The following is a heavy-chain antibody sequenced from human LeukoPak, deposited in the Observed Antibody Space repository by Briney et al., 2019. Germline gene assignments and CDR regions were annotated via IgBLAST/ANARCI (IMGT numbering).Heavy chain of an antibody. CDR2: IYSSGSI. V-gene: IGHV4-4*07. J-gene: IGHJ5*02. CDR3: ARDTNHYGSGYVLLDP. CDR1: GGSISSYY. Sequence: SETLSLTCTVSGGSISSYYWSWIRQSAGKGLEWIGRIYSSGSIDYNPSLRSRVTMSVDPSQNQFSLKLNSVTAADTAVYYCARDTNHYGSGYVLLDPWGQGILVTVPS. D-gene: IGHD3-10*01.